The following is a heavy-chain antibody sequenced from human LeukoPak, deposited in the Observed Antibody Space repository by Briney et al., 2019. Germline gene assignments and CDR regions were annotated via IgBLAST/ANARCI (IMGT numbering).Heavy chain of an antibody. V-gene: IGHV3-7*03. CDR3: ARDYYENIAHSHMLPF. CDR1: GFTVSSNY. J-gene: IGHJ4*02. D-gene: IGHD1-26*01. CDR2: IKQDGGES. Sequence: PGGSLRLSCAASGFTVSSNYLSWVRQAPGKGLEWVANIKQDGGESYYVDSVKGRFTISRENAKNSLYLQMNNLRAEDTAVYYCARDYYENIAHSHMLPFWGQGTLVTVSS.